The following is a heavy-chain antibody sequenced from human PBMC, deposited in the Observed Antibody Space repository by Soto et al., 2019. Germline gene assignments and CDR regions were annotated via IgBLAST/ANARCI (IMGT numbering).Heavy chain of an antibody. CDR1: GFTVTSNY. CDR3: ARISYSNTFYYYYMDV. D-gene: IGHD6-13*01. V-gene: IGHV3-53*04. CDR2: IYSGGST. J-gene: IGHJ6*03. Sequence: EVQLVESGGTLVQPGGSLRLSCAASGFTVTSNYMSWVRQAPGKGLEWVSIIYSGGSTYYADSVKGRFTISRHNSRNTLYLQMNSLRTEDTAVYYCARISYSNTFYYYYMDVWGKGTTVTVSS.